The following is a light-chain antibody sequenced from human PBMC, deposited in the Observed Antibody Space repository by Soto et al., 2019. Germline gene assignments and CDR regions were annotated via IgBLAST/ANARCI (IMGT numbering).Light chain of an antibody. CDR2: NTN. CDR1: SGSVSTSYY. V-gene: IGLV8-61*01. Sequence: QAVVTQEPSFSVSPGRTVTLTCDLSSGSVSTSYYPSWYQQTPGQAPRTLIYNTNTRSSGVPDRFSGSILGDKAALTITGAQADDESTYYCVLYMGNGIWVFGGGTKLTVL. J-gene: IGLJ3*02. CDR3: VLYMGNGIWV.